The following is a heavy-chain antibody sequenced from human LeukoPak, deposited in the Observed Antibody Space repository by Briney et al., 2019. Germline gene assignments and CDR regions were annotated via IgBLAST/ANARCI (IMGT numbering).Heavy chain of an antibody. J-gene: IGHJ4*02. V-gene: IGHV1-18*01. Sequence: APVKVSCKASGYTFTSYGISWVRQAPGQGLEWMGWISAYNGNTNYAQKLQGRVTMTTDTSTSTAYMELRSLRTDDTAVYYCARDRGHIVVVTATDRIVDYWGQGTLVTVSS. D-gene: IGHD2-21*02. CDR3: ARDRGHIVVVTATDRIVDY. CDR2: ISAYNGNT. CDR1: GYTFTSYG.